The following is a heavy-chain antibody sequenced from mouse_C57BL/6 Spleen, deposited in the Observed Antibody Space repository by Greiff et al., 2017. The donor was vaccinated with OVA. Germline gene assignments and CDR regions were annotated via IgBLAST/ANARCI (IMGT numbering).Heavy chain of an antibody. V-gene: IGHV1-69*01. CDR3: AREGSLLRHFDY. CDR1: GYTFTSYW. Sequence: QVQLKQPGAELVMPGASVKLSCKASGYTFTSYWMHWVKQRPGQGLEWIGEIDPSDSYTNYNQKFKGKSTLTVDKSSSTAYMQLSSLTSEDSAVYYCAREGSLLRHFDYWGQGTTLTVSS. J-gene: IGHJ2*01. CDR2: IDPSDSYT. D-gene: IGHD1-2*01.